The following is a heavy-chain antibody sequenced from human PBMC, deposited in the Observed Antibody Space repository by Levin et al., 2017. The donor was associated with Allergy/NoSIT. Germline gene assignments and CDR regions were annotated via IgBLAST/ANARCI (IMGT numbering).Heavy chain of an antibody. V-gene: IGHV4-34*01. CDR3: ARVRGGRIDY. CDR2: INHSGST. CDR1: GGSFSGYY. Sequence: SETLSLTCAVYGGSFSGYYWSWIRQPPGKGLEWIGEINHSGSTNYNPSLKSRVTISVDTSKNQFSLKLSSVTAADTAVYYCARVRGGRIDYWGQGTLVTVSS. J-gene: IGHJ4*02.